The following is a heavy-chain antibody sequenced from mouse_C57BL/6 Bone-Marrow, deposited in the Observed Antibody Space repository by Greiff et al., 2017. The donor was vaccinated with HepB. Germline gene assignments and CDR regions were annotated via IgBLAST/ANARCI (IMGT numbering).Heavy chain of an antibody. CDR2: IRLKSDNYAT. CDR3: TGYYNWFAY. CDR1: GFTFSNYW. Sequence: EVKLMESGGGLVQPGGSMKLSCVASGFTFSNYWMNWVRQSPEKGLEWVAQIRLKSDNYATHYAESVKGRFTISRDDSKSSVYLQMNNLRAEDTGIYYCTGYYNWFAYWGQGTLVTVSA. V-gene: IGHV6-3*01. J-gene: IGHJ3*01. D-gene: IGHD1-1*01.